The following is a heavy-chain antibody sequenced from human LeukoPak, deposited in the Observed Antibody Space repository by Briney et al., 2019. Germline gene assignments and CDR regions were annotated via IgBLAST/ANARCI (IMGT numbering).Heavy chain of an antibody. V-gene: IGHV4-34*01. Sequence: SETLSLTCAVYGGSFSGYYWSWIRQPPGKGLEWIGEINHSGSTNYNTFLKSRITISVDTSKNQFSLKLSSVTAADTAVYYWARFTYYYDSSGYSRWFDPWGQGTLVTVSS. CDR2: INHSGST. CDR3: ARFTYYYDSSGYSRWFDP. J-gene: IGHJ5*02. D-gene: IGHD3-22*01. CDR1: GGSFSGYY.